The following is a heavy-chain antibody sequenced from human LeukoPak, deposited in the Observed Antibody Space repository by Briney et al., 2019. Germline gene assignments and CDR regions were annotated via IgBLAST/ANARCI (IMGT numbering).Heavy chain of an antibody. CDR3: ARVSLVRGAPDYYFDY. CDR1: GGSFSGYY. CDR2: INHSGST. Sequence: SETLSLTCAVYGGSFSGYYWSWIRQPPGKGLEWIGEINHSGSTNYNPSLKSRVAISVDTSKNQFSLKLSPVTAADTAVYYCARVSLVRGAPDYYFDYWGQGTLVTVSS. D-gene: IGHD3-10*01. J-gene: IGHJ4*02. V-gene: IGHV4-34*01.